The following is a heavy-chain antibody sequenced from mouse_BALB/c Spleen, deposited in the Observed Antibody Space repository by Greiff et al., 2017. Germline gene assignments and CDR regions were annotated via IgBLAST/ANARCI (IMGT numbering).Heavy chain of an antibody. D-gene: IGHD1-1*01. Sequence: EVQLQQSGAELVKPGASVKLSCTASGFNIKDTYMHWVKQRPEQGLEWIGRIDPANGNTKYDPKFQGKATITADTSSNTAYLQLSSLTSEDTAVYYCAIVITAGGGYWYFDVWGAGTTVTVSS. CDR1: GFNIKDTY. CDR2: IDPANGNT. J-gene: IGHJ1*01. CDR3: AIVITAGGGYWYFDV. V-gene: IGHV14-3*02.